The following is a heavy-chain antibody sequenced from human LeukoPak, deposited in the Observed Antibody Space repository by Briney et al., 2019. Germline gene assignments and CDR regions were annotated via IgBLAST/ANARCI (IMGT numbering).Heavy chain of an antibody. D-gene: IGHD3-3*01. CDR2: INPSGGST. CDR1: GYTFTSYY. V-gene: IGHV1-46*03. Sequence: ASVKVSCKASGYTFTSYYMHWVRQAPGQGLEWMGIINPSGGSTSYAQKFQGRVTMTRDTSTSTVYMELSSLRSEDTAVYYCARIMHPTYYDFWGGYFAFDIWGQGTMVTVSS. J-gene: IGHJ3*02. CDR3: ARIMHPTYYDFWGGYFAFDI.